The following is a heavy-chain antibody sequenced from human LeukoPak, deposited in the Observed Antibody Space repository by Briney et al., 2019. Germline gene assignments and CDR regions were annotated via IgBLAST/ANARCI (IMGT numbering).Heavy chain of an antibody. J-gene: IGHJ4*02. CDR2: ISAYNGNT. D-gene: IGHD6-13*01. CDR3: ARVRGSSWLLGRYYFDY. Sequence: ASVKVSCKASGYTFTSYGISWVRQASGQGLEWMGWISAYNGNTNYAQKLQGRVTMTTDTSTSTAYMELRSLRSDDTAVYYCARVRGSSWLLGRYYFDYWGQGTLVTVSS. CDR1: GYTFTSYG. V-gene: IGHV1-18*01.